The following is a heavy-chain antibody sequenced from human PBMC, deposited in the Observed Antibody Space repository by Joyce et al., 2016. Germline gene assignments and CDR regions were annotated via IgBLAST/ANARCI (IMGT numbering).Heavy chain of an antibody. Sequence: VQLVQSGAEVKTPGASVKVSCKASGYTFSNFGINWVRQAPGQGLEWMEWISPLNGNTNYAQKFQGRVTMTTDTSTSTAYMELRTLSSDDTAVYHCARPGGTYSEGEACFGMDGWGQGTTVTVSS. J-gene: IGHJ6*02. CDR2: ISPLNGNT. D-gene: IGHD1-26*01. CDR3: ARPGGTYSEGEACFGMDG. V-gene: IGHV1-18*01. CDR1: GYTFSNFG.